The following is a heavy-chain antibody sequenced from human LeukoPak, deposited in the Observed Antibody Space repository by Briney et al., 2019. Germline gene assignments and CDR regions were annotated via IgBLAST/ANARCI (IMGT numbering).Heavy chain of an antibody. CDR2: ISAYNGNT. CDR1: GYTFTSYG. J-gene: IGHJ4*02. Sequence: ASVKVSCKASGYTFTSYGISWVRQAPGQGLEWMGWISAYNGNTNYAQKLQGRVTMTTDTSTSTAYMEMRSLRSDDTAVYYCARVGPPDYDYVWGSSNDYWGQGTLVTVSS. CDR3: ARVGPPDYDYVWGSSNDY. D-gene: IGHD3-16*01. V-gene: IGHV1-18*01.